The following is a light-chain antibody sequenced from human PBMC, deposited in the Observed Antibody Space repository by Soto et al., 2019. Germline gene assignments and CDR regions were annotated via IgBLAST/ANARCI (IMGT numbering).Light chain of an antibody. Sequence: TQCPGTLPYSPGERAGLACRASQSISGNLAWYQQKPSPAPRLLLYGASTRATGIPARFRCSGSGTEFTLTISSLESDHFAGYYCQQYENWPRTFGQGTKVDIK. V-gene: IGKV3-15*01. CDR2: GAS. J-gene: IGKJ1*01. CDR1: QSISGN. CDR3: QQYENWPRT.